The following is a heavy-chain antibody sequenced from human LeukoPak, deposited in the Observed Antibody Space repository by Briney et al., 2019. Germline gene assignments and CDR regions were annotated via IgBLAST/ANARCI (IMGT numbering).Heavy chain of an antibody. CDR2: IIPIFGTA. J-gene: IGHJ4*02. D-gene: IGHD6-19*01. V-gene: IGHV1-69*06. CDR1: GGTFSSYA. Sequence: SVKVSCKASGGTFSSYAISWVRQAPEQGLRWRGGIIPIFGTANYAEKFQGRVTITADNSTSTAYMELSSLRSEDTAVYYCAYLSPRQWLVPSYWGQGTLVTVSS. CDR3: AYLSPRQWLVPSY.